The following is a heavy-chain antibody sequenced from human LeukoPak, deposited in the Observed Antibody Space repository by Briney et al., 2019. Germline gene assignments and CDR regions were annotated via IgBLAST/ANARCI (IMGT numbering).Heavy chain of an antibody. J-gene: IGHJ5*02. Sequence: ASVKVSCKASGYTFTGYYMHWVRQAPGQGLEWMGWINPNSGGTNYAQKIQGRVTMTRDTSISTAYMELSRLRSDDTAVYYCARVFRGYYGSGSYYNASYNWFDPWGQGTLVTVSS. CDR3: ARVFRGYYGSGSYYNASYNWFDP. CDR2: INPNSGGT. V-gene: IGHV1-2*02. D-gene: IGHD3-10*01. CDR1: GYTFTGYY.